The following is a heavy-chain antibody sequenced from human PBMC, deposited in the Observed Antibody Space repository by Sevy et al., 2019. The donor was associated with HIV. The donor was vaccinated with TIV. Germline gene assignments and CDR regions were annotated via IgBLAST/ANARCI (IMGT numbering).Heavy chain of an antibody. CDR1: GYNFNTYT. Sequence: ASVKVSCKATGYNFNTYTIHWVRQAPGQSLEWMAWLNPGNSNTKYSQQFRGRVTITRDTSARTVYMELTSLTSEDTAVYFCARDPYARRGFDYWGQGTLLTVSS. V-gene: IGHV1-3*01. D-gene: IGHD3-16*01. CDR2: LNPGNSNT. CDR3: ARDPYARRGFDY. J-gene: IGHJ4*02.